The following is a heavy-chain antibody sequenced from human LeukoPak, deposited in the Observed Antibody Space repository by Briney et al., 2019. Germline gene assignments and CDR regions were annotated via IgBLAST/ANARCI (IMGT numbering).Heavy chain of an antibody. V-gene: IGHV3-23*01. CDR1: GFTFSSYA. CDR3: AKGEYYGSLDY. CDR2: ISGSGGST. J-gene: IGHJ4*02. Sequence: PGGSLRLSCAASGFTFSSYAMNWVRQAPGKGLEWVSAISGSGGSTYYADSVKGRFTISRDNAKNSLYLQMNSLRAEDTALYYCAKGEYYGSLDYWGQGTLVTVSS. D-gene: IGHD3-10*01.